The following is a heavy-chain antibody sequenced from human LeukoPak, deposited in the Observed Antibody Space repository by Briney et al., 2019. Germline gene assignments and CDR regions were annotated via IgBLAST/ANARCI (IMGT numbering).Heavy chain of an antibody. Sequence: ASVKVSCEASGGTFSSYAISWVRQAPGQGLEWMGGIIPIFGTANYAQKFQGRVTITADKSTSTAYMELSSLRSEDTAVYYCAGGRYFDWLLQNYYFDYWGQGTLVTVSS. CDR3: AGGRYFDWLLQNYYFDY. J-gene: IGHJ4*02. CDR1: GGTFSSYA. V-gene: IGHV1-69*06. D-gene: IGHD3-9*01. CDR2: IIPIFGTA.